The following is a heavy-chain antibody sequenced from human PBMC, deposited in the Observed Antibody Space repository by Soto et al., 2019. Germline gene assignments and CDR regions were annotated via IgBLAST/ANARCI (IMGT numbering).Heavy chain of an antibody. CDR1: GGSISSGDYY. Sequence: QVQLQESGPGLVKPSQTLSLTCTVSGGSISSGDYYWSWIRQHPGKGLEWIGYIYYSGSTDYNPSHKRRVTISLDTSKNQFSLKLSSVTAADTAVYYCARWWSGSRQGFDPWGQGTLVTVSS. D-gene: IGHD3-3*01. CDR2: IYYSGST. V-gene: IGHV4-31*03. J-gene: IGHJ5*02. CDR3: ARWWSGSRQGFDP.